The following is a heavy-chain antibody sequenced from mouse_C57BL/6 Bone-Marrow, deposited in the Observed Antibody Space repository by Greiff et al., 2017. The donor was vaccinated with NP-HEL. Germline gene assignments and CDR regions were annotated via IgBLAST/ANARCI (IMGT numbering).Heavy chain of an antibody. J-gene: IGHJ2*01. CDR2: ISDGGSYT. D-gene: IGHD2-1*01. Sequence: EVQLVESGGGLVKPGGSLKLSCAASGFTFSSYAMSWVRQTPEKRLEWVATISDGGSYTYYPDNVKGRFTISRDNAKNNLYLQMSHLKSEDTAMYYCARGKDYGNLYFDYWGQGTTLTVSS. CDR3: ARGKDYGNLYFDY. CDR1: GFTFSSYA. V-gene: IGHV5-4*01.